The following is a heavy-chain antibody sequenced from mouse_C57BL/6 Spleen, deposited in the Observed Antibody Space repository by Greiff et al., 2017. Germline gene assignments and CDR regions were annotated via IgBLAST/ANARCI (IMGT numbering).Heavy chain of an antibody. CDR2: IDPSDSYT. Sequence: QVQLQQPGAELVRPGTSVKLSCKASGYTFTSYWMHWVKQRPGQGLEWIGVIDPSDSYTNYNQKFKGKATLTVDTSSSTAYMQLSSLTSEDSAVYYCARGPFITTLLAHFDYWGPDTTLTVSS. CDR1: GYTFTSYW. J-gene: IGHJ2*01. V-gene: IGHV1-59*01. CDR3: ARGPFITTLLAHFDY. D-gene: IGHD1-1*01.